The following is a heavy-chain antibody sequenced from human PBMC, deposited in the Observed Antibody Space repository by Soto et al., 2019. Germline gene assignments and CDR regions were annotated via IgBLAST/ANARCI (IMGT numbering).Heavy chain of an antibody. CDR3: ARDSPYSTDWQRVAS. J-gene: IGHJ4*02. CDR2: VNTYNGNP. V-gene: IGHV1-18*01. Sequence: QVQLVQSGVEVKKPGASVKVSCKASGYTFTNDAISWVRQAPGRGLEWMGWVNTYNGNPNYAQSFQGRVTMTTDTSTGTAYMELRSLKSDDSAVYYCARDSPYSTDWQRVASWGQGTLVNVSS. CDR1: GYTFTNDA. D-gene: IGHD6-13*01.